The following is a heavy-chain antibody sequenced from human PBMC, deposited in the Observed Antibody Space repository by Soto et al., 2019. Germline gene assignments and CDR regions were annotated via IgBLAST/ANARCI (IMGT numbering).Heavy chain of an antibody. CDR3: ARDPSKPQAWFDP. CDR1: GFTFSSYW. Sequence: GGSLRLSCAASGFTFSSYWMSWVRQAPGKGLEWVANIKQDGSEKYYVDSVKGRFTISRDNAKNSLYLQMNSLRAEDTAVYYCARDPSKPQAWFDPWGQGTLVTVSS. J-gene: IGHJ5*02. CDR2: IKQDGSEK. D-gene: IGHD4-4*01. V-gene: IGHV3-7*01.